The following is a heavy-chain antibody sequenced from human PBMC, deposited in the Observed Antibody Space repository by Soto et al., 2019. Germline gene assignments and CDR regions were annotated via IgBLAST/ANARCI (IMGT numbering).Heavy chain of an antibody. CDR1: GFTFSSYA. D-gene: IGHD1-1*01. CDR2: ISGSGGST. CDR3: AKPGPWAVLGPPGTGTPFDY. Sequence: GGSLRLSCAASGFTFSSYAMSWVRQAPGNGLEWVSAISGSGGSTYYADSVKGRFTISRDNSKNTLYLQMNSLRAEDTAVYYCAKPGPWAVLGPPGTGTPFDYWGQGTLVTVSS. J-gene: IGHJ4*02. V-gene: IGHV3-23*01.